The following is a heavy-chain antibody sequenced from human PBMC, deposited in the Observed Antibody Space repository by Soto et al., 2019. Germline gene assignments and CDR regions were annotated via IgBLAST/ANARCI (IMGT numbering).Heavy chain of an antibody. CDR3: ASKTNYCSGGSCYYYYGMDV. D-gene: IGHD2-15*01. V-gene: IGHV2-5*01. Sequence: SGPTLVNPPETLTLTCPFSGFSHSTSGVGVGWIRPPPGKTLEWLALIYWNDDKRYSPSLKSRLTITKDTSKNQVVLTMTNMNPVDTATYYCASKTNYCSGGSCYYYYGMDVWGQGTTVTVSS. J-gene: IGHJ6*02. CDR1: GFSHSTSGVG. CDR2: IYWNDDK.